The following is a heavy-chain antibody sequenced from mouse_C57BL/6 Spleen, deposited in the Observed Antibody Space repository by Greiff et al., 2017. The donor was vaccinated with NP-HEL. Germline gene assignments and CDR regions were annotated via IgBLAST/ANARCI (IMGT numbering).Heavy chain of an antibody. J-gene: IGHJ3*01. CDR1: GYTFTGYW. Sequence: VQLQQSGAELMKPGASVKLSCKATGYTFTGYWIEWVKQRPGHGLEWIGEILPGSGSTNYNEKFKGKATFTANTSSNTAYMQLSSLTPEDSAIYYCARSHLLRSQTGFAYWGQGTLVTVSA. V-gene: IGHV1-9*01. D-gene: IGHD1-1*01. CDR2: ILPGSGST. CDR3: ARSHLLRSQTGFAY.